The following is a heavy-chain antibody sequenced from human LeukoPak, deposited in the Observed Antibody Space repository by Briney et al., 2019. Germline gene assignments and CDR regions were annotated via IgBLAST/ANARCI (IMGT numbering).Heavy chain of an antibody. CDR1: GGTLSSYT. V-gene: IGHV1-69*02. CDR3: ASDFWSGYYTDYYFDY. CDR2: IIPILGIA. D-gene: IGHD3-3*01. Sequence: SVKVSCKASGGTLSSYTISWVRQAPGQGLEWMGRIIPILGIANYAQKFQGRVTITADKSTSTAYMELSSLRSEDTAVYYCASDFWSGYYTDYYFDYWGQGTLVTVSS. J-gene: IGHJ4*02.